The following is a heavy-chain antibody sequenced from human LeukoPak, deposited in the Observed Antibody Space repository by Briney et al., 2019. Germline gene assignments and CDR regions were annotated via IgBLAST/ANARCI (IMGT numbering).Heavy chain of an antibody. CDR2: IIPIFGTA. CDR3: ARDYYGSGSYFTPFDY. CDR1: GGTFSSYA. V-gene: IGHV1-69*13. Sequence: SVKASCKASGGTFSSYAISWVRQAPGQGLEWMGGIIPIFGTANYAQKFQGRVTITADESTSTAYMELSSLRSEDTAVYYYARDYYGSGSYFTPFDYWGQGTLVTVSS. D-gene: IGHD3-10*01. J-gene: IGHJ4*02.